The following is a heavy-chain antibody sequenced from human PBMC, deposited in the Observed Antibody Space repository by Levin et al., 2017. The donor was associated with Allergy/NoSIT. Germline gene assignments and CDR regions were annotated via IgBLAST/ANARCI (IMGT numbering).Heavy chain of an antibody. V-gene: IGHV3-23*01. D-gene: IGHD3-22*01. Sequence: GESLKISCAASGFTFSSYAMSWVRQAPGKGLEWVSAISGSGGSTYYADSVKGRFTISRDNSKNTLYLQMNSLRAEDTAVYYCAKDTPYYYDSSGYRAPGAFDIWGQGTMVTVSS. CDR2: ISGSGGST. J-gene: IGHJ3*02. CDR1: GFTFSSYA. CDR3: AKDTPYYYDSSGYRAPGAFDI.